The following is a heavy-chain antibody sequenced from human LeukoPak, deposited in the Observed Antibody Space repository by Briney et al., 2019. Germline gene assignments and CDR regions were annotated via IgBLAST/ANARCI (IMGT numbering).Heavy chain of an antibody. J-gene: IGHJ3*02. CDR2: IYYTGST. CDR1: GGSISSYY. Sequence: NSSGTLSLTCTVSGGSISSYYWSWIRQPPGKGLEWIGYIYYTGSTGYNPSLKSRVSISVDTSKNQFSLKLSSVTAADTAVYYCARGGIVGAPLFRGAFDIWGQGTMVTVSS. V-gene: IGHV4-59*12. CDR3: ARGGIVGAPLFRGAFDI. D-gene: IGHD1-26*01.